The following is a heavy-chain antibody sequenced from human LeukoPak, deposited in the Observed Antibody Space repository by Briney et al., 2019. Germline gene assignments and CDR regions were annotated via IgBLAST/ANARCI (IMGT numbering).Heavy chain of an antibody. CDR3: AREDHYYDSSGYFQH. CDR1: GGSISGYY. J-gene: IGHJ1*01. Sequence: SETLSLTCSVSGGSISGYYWSWIRQPPGKGLEWIGYIYYSGTTIYNPSLKSRLTISLDTSKNQFSLNLSSVTAADTAVYYCAREDHYYDSSGYFQHWGQGTLVTVSS. D-gene: IGHD3-22*01. CDR2: IYYSGTT. V-gene: IGHV4-59*12.